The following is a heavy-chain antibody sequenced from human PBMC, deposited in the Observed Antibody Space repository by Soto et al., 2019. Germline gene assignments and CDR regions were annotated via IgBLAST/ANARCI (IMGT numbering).Heavy chain of an antibody. CDR1: GFTFSGSA. D-gene: IGHD3-10*01. CDR2: IRSKANSYAT. V-gene: IGHV3-73*01. CDR3: TRQPSHYYGSGSYPNIVTWYGMDV. J-gene: IGHJ6*02. Sequence: GGSLRLSCAASGFTFSGSAMHWVRQASGKGLEWVGRIRSKANSYATAYAASVKGRFTISRDDSKNTAYLQMNSLKTEDTAVYYCTRQPSHYYGSGSYPNIVTWYGMDVWGQGTTVTVSS.